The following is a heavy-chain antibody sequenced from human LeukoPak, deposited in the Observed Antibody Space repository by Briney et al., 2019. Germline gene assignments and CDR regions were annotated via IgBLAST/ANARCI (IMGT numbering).Heavy chain of an antibody. CDR2: VYYSGST. J-gene: IGHJ5*02. Sequence: KPSETQSLTCTVSGGSISSYYWSWIRQPPGKGLEWIGYVYYSGSTNSNPSLKSRVTISVDTSKNQFSLKVSSVTAADTAIYYCARGYNWFDPWGQGTLVTVSS. V-gene: IGHV4-59*01. CDR3: ARGYNWFDP. CDR1: GGSISSYY.